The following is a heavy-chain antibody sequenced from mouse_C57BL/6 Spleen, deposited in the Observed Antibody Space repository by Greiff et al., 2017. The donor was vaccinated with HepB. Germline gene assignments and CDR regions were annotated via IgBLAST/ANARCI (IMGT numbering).Heavy chain of an antibody. Sequence: QVHVKQSGPELVKPGASVKISCKASGYAFSSSWMNWVKQRPGKGLEWIGRIYPGDGDTNYNGKFKGKATLTADKSSSTAYMQLSSLTSEDSAVYFCARPYYYGSSWYFDVWGTGTTVTVSS. V-gene: IGHV1-82*01. D-gene: IGHD1-1*01. CDR3: ARPYYYGSSWYFDV. CDR2: IYPGDGDT. CDR1: GYAFSSSW. J-gene: IGHJ1*03.